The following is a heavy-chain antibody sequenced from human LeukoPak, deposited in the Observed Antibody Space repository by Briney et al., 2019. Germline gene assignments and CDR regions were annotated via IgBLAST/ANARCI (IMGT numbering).Heavy chain of an antibody. CDR1: GFSFISYG. V-gene: IGHV3-30*18. D-gene: IGHD4-17*01. Sequence: GGSLRLSCAASGFSFISYGMHWVRQAPGEGLEWVGVISDDGRSKDYADSVKGRFTISRDNSKDTLYLQMNSLRAEDTAVYYCAKRPSDYGDYVSYFDYWGQGTLVTVSS. J-gene: IGHJ4*02. CDR2: ISDDGRSK. CDR3: AKRPSDYGDYVSYFDY.